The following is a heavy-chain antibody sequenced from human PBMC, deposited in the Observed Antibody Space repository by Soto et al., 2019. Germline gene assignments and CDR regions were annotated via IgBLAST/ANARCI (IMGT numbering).Heavy chain of an antibody. Sequence: GGSLRLSCAASGFTFSSYDMHWVRQATGKGLEWVSAIGTAGDTYYPGSVKGRFTISRENAKNSLYLQMNSLRAEDTAMYYCARGGKYGSGSYMDVWGQGTTVTVSS. CDR1: GFTFSSYD. CDR3: ARGGKYGSGSYMDV. J-gene: IGHJ6*02. D-gene: IGHD3-10*01. V-gene: IGHV3-13*01. CDR2: IGTAGDT.